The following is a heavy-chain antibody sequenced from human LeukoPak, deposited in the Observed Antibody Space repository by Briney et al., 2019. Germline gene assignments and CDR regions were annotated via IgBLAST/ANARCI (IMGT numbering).Heavy chain of an antibody. D-gene: IGHD3-10*01. V-gene: IGHV3-30*18. CDR2: ISYDGSNK. CDR1: GFTFSSYG. CDR3: AKDPDVLLWFGEPYPTFFDY. J-gene: IGHJ4*02. Sequence: GGSLRLSCAASGFTFSSYGMHWVRQAPGKGLEWVAFISYDGSNKYYADSVKGRFTISRDNSKNTLYLQMNSLRAEDTAVYYCAKDPDVLLWFGEPYPTFFDYWGQGTLVTVSS.